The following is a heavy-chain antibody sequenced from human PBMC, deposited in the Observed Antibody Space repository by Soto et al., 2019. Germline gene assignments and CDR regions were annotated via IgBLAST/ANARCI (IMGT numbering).Heavy chain of an antibody. V-gene: IGHV4-30-2*01. CDR3: ARAYYDFWTSYHYGMDV. Sequence: QLQLQESGSGLVKPSQTLSLTCAVSGVSISSDGYSWSWIRQPPGKGLEWIGFIYQRGSTYYNPSLKSRGTMSVDRYKNQFSLKLTSVTAADTAVYYCARAYYDFWTSYHYGMDVWGQGTTVTVSS. J-gene: IGHJ6*02. CDR1: GVSISSDGYS. CDR2: IYQRGST. D-gene: IGHD3-3*01.